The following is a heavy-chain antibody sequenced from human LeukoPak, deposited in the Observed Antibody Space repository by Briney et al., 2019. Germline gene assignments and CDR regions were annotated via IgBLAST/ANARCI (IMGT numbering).Heavy chain of an antibody. CDR1: GFTFSSYA. J-gene: IGHJ4*02. Sequence: GGSLRLSCAASGFTFSSYAMSWVRQAPGKGLEWVSAISGSGGSTYYADSVKGRFTISRDNSKNTLHLQMNSLRAEDTAVYYCAKGHDYYDSSGYWIFYFDYWGQGTLVTVSS. CDR3: AKGHDYYDSSGYWIFYFDY. D-gene: IGHD3-22*01. V-gene: IGHV3-23*01. CDR2: ISGSGGST.